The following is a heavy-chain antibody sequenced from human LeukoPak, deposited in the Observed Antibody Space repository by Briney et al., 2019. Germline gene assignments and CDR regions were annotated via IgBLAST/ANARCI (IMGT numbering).Heavy chain of an antibody. CDR3: ARNAGNDYYYYMDV. Sequence: ASVKVSCKASGYTVTSYYMHWVRQAPGQGLEWTGIINPSGGSTSYAQKFQGRVTMTRDMSTSTVYMELSSLRSEDTAVYYCARNAGNDYYYYMDVWGKGTTVTVSS. V-gene: IGHV1-46*01. CDR1: GYTVTSYY. J-gene: IGHJ6*03. CDR2: INPSGGST.